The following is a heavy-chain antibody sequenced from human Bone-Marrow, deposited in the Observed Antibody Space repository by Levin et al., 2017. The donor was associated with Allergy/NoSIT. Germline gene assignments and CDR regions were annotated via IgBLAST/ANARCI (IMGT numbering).Heavy chain of an antibody. CDR3: AHRLGIGIAARAGWFDP. D-gene: IGHD6-6*01. V-gene: IGHV2-5*02. J-gene: IGHJ5*02. CDR1: GFSLSTSGVG. CDR2: IYWDDDK. Sequence: SGPTLVKPTQTLTLTCTFSGFSLSTSGVGVGWIRQPPGKALEWLALIYWDDDKRYSPSLKSRLTITKDTSKNQVVLTMTNMDPVDTATYYCAHRLGIGIAARAGWFDPWGQGTLVTVSS.